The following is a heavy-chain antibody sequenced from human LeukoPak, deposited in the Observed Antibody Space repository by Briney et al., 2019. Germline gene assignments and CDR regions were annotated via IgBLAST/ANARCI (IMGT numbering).Heavy chain of an antibody. D-gene: IGHD6-6*01. CDR1: GFTVSSNY. J-gene: IGHJ4*02. CDR2: IYSGGST. V-gene: IGHV3-53*04. CDR3: AKEDGEPGPFSSSG. Sequence: GGSLRLSCAASGFTVSSNYMSWVRQAPGKGLEWVSVIYSGGSTYYADSVKGRFTISRHNSKNTLYLQMNSLRAEDTAVYYCAKEDGEPGPFSSSGWGQGILLTVSS.